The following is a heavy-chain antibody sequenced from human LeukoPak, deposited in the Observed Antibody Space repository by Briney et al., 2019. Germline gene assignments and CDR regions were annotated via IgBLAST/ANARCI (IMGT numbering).Heavy chain of an antibody. J-gene: IGHJ4*02. Sequence: GASVKVSCKASGYTFTGYYMHWVRQAPGQGLEWMGWINPSSGGTNYAQKFQGRVTMTRDTSISTAYMELSRLRSDDTAVYYCARDLVVPAATLDYWGQGTLVTVSS. CDR2: INPSSGGT. D-gene: IGHD2-2*01. CDR3: ARDLVVPAATLDY. V-gene: IGHV1-2*02. CDR1: GYTFTGYY.